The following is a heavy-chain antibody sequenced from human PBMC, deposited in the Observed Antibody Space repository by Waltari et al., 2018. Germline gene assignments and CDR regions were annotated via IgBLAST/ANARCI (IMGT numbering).Heavy chain of an antibody. Sequence: QVQLVQSGAEVKKPGSSVKVSCKASGGTFSSYAISWVRQAPGQGLEWMGGIIPIFGTANYAQKFQGRVTITADESTSTAYMELSSLRSEDTAVYYCARGGGVLRYFDWPPRVYYYGMDVWGQGTTVTVSS. J-gene: IGHJ6*02. D-gene: IGHD3-9*01. CDR2: IIPIFGTA. V-gene: IGHV1-69*13. CDR3: ARGGGVLRYFDWPPRVYYYGMDV. CDR1: GGTFSSYA.